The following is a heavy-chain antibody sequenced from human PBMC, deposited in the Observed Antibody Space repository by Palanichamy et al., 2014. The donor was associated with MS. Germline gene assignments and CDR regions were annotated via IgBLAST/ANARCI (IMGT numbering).Heavy chain of an antibody. CDR2: GRNKVNSYTT. V-gene: IGHV3-72*01. CDR1: GFSFSDHY. CDR3: TRGGTLVSNYYNPMDV. Sequence: EVHLVESGGGLVQPGGSQTLSCAASGFSFSDHYMDWVRQVPGKGLEWVGRGRNKVNSYTTEYAASVKGRFTISRDDSKNSLYLHMNSLKSEDTAVYYCTRGGTLVSNYYNPMDVWGQGTTVTVSS. J-gene: IGHJ6*02. D-gene: IGHD5/OR15-5a*01.